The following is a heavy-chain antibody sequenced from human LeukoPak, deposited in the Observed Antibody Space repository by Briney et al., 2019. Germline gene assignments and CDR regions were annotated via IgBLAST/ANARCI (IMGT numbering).Heavy chain of an antibody. CDR2: VYSDGGT. Sequence: GGSLRLSSADSGVTPTSKYMTRVRQAPGKGLEWRSVVYSDGGTLYADSVKGRFTISRDNSKNTVYLQMTSLRAEDTAVYYCARGLGLYDSSGYAFDYWGQGTLVTVSS. J-gene: IGHJ4*02. D-gene: IGHD3-22*01. CDR1: GVTPTSKY. CDR3: ARGLGLYDSSGYAFDY. V-gene: IGHV3-53*01.